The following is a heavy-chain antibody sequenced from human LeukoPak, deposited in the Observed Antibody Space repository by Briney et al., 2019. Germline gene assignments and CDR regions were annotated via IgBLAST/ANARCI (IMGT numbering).Heavy chain of an antibody. J-gene: IGHJ4*02. Sequence: ASVKVSCKASGGTFSSYAISWVRQAPGQGLEWMGGIIPIFGTANYAQKFQGRVTITADKSTSTAYMELSSLRSEDTAVYYCARRYCSGGSCYSGNYFDYWGQGTLVTVSS. V-gene: IGHV1-69*06. D-gene: IGHD2-15*01. CDR1: GGTFSSYA. CDR2: IIPIFGTA. CDR3: ARRYCSGGSCYSGNYFDY.